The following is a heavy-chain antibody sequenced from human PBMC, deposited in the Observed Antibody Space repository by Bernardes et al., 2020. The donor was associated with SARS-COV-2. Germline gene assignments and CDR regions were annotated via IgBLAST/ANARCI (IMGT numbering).Heavy chain of an antibody. CDR2: ISGSSSYM. J-gene: IGHJ6*02. Sequence: GGSLRLSCAASDFNLTNYSMNWVRQAPGKGLEWVSSISGSSSYMYYADSVRGRFTISRDNAKNLVYLQLNSLRAEDTAVYYCARGKAAMIGDYYYYGMDVWGQGTTVTVSS. V-gene: IGHV3-21*01. D-gene: IGHD3-22*01. CDR1: DFNLTNYS. CDR3: ARGKAAMIGDYYYYGMDV.